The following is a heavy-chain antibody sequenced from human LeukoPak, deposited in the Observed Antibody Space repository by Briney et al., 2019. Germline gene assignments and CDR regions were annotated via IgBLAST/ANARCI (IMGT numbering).Heavy chain of an antibody. CDR2: ISYDGSNK. CDR3: ARDALKEYSSSFDVPYFDY. CDR1: GFTFSSYG. Sequence: PGGSLRLSCAASGFTFSSYGMHWVRQAPGKGLEWVAVISYDGSNKYYADSVKGRFTISRDNSKNTLYLQMNSLRAEDTAVYYCARDALKEYSSSFDVPYFDYWGQGTLVTVSS. D-gene: IGHD6-6*01. J-gene: IGHJ4*02. V-gene: IGHV3-30*03.